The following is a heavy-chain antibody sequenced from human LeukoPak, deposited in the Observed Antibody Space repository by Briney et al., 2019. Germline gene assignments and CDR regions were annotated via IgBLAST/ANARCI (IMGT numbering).Heavy chain of an antibody. Sequence: SETLSLTCTVSGGPISSYYWSWIRQPAGKGLEWIGRIYTSGSTNYNPSLKSRVTMSVDTSKNQFSLKLSSVTAADTAVYYCVTDLRRELLYADYWGQGTLVTVSS. CDR2: IYTSGST. V-gene: IGHV4-4*07. CDR1: GGPISSYY. J-gene: IGHJ4*02. CDR3: VTDLRRELLYADY. D-gene: IGHD1-26*01.